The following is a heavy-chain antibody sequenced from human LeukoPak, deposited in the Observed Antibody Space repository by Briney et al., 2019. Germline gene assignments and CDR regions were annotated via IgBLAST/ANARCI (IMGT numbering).Heavy chain of an antibody. CDR2: TYYRSKWYN. J-gene: IGHJ4*02. CDR1: GDSVSSNSAA. CDR3: AREGEYYYDSSGYPFDY. Sequence: SQTLSLTCTISGDSVSSNSAAWNWIRQSPSRGLEWLGRTYYRSKWYNDYAVSVKSRITINPDTSKNQFSLQLNSVTPEDTAVYYCAREGEYYYDSSGYPFDYWGQGTLVTVSS. V-gene: IGHV6-1*01. D-gene: IGHD3-22*01.